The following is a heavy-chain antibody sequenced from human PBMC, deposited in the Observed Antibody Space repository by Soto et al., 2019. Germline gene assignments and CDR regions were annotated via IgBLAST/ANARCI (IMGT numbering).Heavy chain of an antibody. CDR3: ARRTYDGLDV. Sequence: SERIYLTCAVFGGCINSTNGWTWVRQPPGKGLEWIGEIYHSGSTNYNPSLKSRVTISVDKSKNQFSLKLSFVTAADTAVDYCARRTYDGLDVWGQGTTVTVSS. J-gene: IGHJ6*02. D-gene: IGHD3-3*01. CDR2: IYHSGST. V-gene: IGHV4-4*02. CDR1: GGCINSTNG.